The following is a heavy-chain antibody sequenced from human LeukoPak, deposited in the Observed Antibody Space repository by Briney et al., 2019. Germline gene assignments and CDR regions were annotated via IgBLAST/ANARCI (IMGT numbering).Heavy chain of an antibody. V-gene: IGHV6-1*01. CDR1: GDSVSSNSAA. CDR2: TYYRSRWFN. J-gene: IGHJ4*02. Sequence: SQTLSLTCAISGDSVSSNSAAWDWIRQSPSRGLEWLGRTYYRSRWFNGYAVSVKGRITINPDTSKNQFSLQLNSVTPEDTAVYYCTRSFSGYIDSWGQGTLVTVSS. CDR3: TRSFSGYIDS. D-gene: IGHD1-26*01.